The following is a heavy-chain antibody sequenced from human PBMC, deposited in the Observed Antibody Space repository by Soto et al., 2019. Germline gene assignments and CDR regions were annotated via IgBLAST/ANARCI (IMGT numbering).Heavy chain of an antibody. CDR1: GFTFSNYA. CDR2: ISGSTGNT. D-gene: IGHD5-18*01. J-gene: IGHJ4*02. V-gene: IGHV3-23*01. Sequence: PGGSLRLSCAASGFTFSNYAMNWVRQAPGKGLEWVSGISGSTGNTYYADSLKGRFTISRDNSKNTVYLQMHSLRAEDTALYYCAKGEDSFGFTRFDFWGQGALVTVSS. CDR3: AKGEDSFGFTRFDF.